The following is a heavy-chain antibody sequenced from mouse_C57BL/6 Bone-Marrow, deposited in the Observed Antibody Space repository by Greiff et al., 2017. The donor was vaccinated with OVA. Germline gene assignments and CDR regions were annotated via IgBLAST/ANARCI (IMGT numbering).Heavy chain of an antibody. J-gene: IGHJ3*01. V-gene: IGHV5-17*01. CDR2: ISSGSSTI. CDR1: GFTFSDYG. Sequence: EVKLMESGGGLVKPGGSLKLSCAASGFTFSDYGMHWVRQAPEKGLEWVAYISSGSSTIYYADTVKGRFTISRDNAKNTLFLQMTSLRSEDTAMYYCARRYYVSRAWFAYWGQGTLVTVSA. CDR3: ARRYYVSRAWFAY. D-gene: IGHD1-1*01.